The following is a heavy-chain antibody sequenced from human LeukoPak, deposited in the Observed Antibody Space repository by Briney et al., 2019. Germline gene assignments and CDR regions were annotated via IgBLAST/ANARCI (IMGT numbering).Heavy chain of an antibody. D-gene: IGHD6-13*01. Sequence: GGSLRLSCAASGFTFSSYAMHWVRQAPGKVLEWVAVISYDGSNKYYADSVKGRFTISRDNSKNTLYLQMNSLRAEDTAVYYCARDGIAAAGTRYFDYWGQGTLVTVSS. CDR1: GFTFSSYA. CDR3: ARDGIAAAGTRYFDY. J-gene: IGHJ4*02. V-gene: IGHV3-30-3*01. CDR2: ISYDGSNK.